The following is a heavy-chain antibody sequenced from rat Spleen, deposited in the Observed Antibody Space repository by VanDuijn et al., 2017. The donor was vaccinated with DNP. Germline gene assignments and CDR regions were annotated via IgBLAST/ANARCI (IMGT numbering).Heavy chain of an antibody. D-gene: IGHD1-3*01. CDR3: ARSYGLDY. CDR1: GFSLNSYD. V-gene: IGHV2-27*01. Sequence: QVQLKESGPGLVQPSQTLSLTCTVSGFSLNSYDIHWVRQPPGKGLEWLGSIQNGGSTSFNQALPSRLTIKRDTPKSQVFLEVNSVQAEDTALYFCARSYGLDYWGQGVMVTVSS. CDR2: IQNGGST. J-gene: IGHJ2*01.